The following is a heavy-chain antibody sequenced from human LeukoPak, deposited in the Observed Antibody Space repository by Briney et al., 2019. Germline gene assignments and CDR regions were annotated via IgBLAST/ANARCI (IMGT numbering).Heavy chain of an antibody. V-gene: IGHV3-53*01. D-gene: IGHD3-10*01. Sequence: GGSLRLSCAASGFIFNRKYMTWVRQAPGKGLEGVSVIYSGGATYYGGSVKGRFTISRDTSKNTVYLQMNSLRVEDTAVYYCASSYYYLAGSCVYAFDLWGQGTKVTVSS. CDR2: IYSGGAT. CDR3: ASSYYYLAGSCVYAFDL. CDR1: GFIFNRKY. J-gene: IGHJ3*01.